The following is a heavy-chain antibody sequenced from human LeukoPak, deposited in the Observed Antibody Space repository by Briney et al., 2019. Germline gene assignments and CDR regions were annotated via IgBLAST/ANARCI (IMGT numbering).Heavy chain of an antibody. Sequence: VGSVEVSCQGSGYTLTHYHMHWVRQAPGQRLEWMGRIYPSSGGTNYAQKFQGRITLTTDTSINTAYMELSRLRFDDTAVYYCARDLPFEDWGQGTLVTVSS. J-gene: IGHJ4*02. V-gene: IGHV1-2*06. CDR1: GYTLTHYH. CDR2: IYPSSGGT. D-gene: IGHD2/OR15-2a*01. CDR3: ARDLPFED.